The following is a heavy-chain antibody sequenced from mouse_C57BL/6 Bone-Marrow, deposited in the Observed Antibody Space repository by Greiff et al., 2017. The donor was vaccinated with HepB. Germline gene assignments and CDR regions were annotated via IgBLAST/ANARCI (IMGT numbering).Heavy chain of an antibody. CDR2: IDPSDSYT. D-gene: IGHD2-4*01. CDR1: GYTFTSYW. V-gene: IGHV1-59*01. J-gene: IGHJ3*01. CDR3: ARKEGYDYDEGLAY. Sequence: QVQLQQSGAELVRPGTSVKLSCKASGYTFTSYWMHWVKQRPGQGLEWIGVIDPSDSYTNYNQKFKGKATLTVDTSSSTAYMQLSSLTSEDSAVYYCARKEGYDYDEGLAYWGQGTLVTVSA.